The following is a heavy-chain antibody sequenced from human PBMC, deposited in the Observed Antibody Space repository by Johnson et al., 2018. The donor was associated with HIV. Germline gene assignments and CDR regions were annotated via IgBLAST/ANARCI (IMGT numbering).Heavy chain of an antibody. D-gene: IGHD1-26*01. CDR1: GFTFSSYG. Sequence: QVQLVESGGGVVQPGRSLRLSCAASGFTFSSYGMHWVRQAPGKGLQWVAAIWYDGNNKYYADSVKGRFTISRDNSKNTLYLQMNSVRAEDTAVYYCARQYRNSGSRTGAFDIWGQGTMVTVSS. J-gene: IGHJ3*02. V-gene: IGHV3-33*08. CDR3: ARQYRNSGSRTGAFDI. CDR2: IWYDGNNK.